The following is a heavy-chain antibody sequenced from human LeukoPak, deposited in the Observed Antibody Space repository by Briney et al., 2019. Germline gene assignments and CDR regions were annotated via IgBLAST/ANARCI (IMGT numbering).Heavy chain of an antibody. J-gene: IGHJ2*01. V-gene: IGHV1-2*02. CDR1: GYSLNAYY. CDR2: INPNSGGT. CDR3: ARYSSGWYFDL. D-gene: IGHD6-19*01. Sequence: GASVKVSCKASGYSLNAYYMHWVRQAPGQGLEWMGWINPNSGGTNYAQKFQGRVTMTRDTSISTAYMELTRLRSDDTAGYYCARYSSGWYFDLWGRGTLVTVSS.